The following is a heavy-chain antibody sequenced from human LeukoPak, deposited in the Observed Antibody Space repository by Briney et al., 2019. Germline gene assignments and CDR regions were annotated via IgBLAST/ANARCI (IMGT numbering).Heavy chain of an antibody. V-gene: IGHV4-59*08. CDR2: ISYSGNT. D-gene: IGHD4-17*01. CDR1: GGSISSYY. J-gene: IGHJ4*02. CDR3: ASLTTVTNAPFDY. Sequence: PSETLSLTCTVSGGSISSYYWTWLRQPPGKGLEWVGYISYSGNTNHNPSLKSRVTMSVDTSKSQFSLKLSSVTAADTAVYYCASLTTVTNAPFDYWGQGTLVTVSS.